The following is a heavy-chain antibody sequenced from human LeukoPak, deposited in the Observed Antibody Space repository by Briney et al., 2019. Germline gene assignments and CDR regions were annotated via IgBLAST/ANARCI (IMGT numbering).Heavy chain of an antibody. J-gene: IGHJ4*02. CDR2: ISYDGSNK. Sequence: GGSLRLSCAASGFTFSSYSMNWVRQAPGKGLEWVAVISYDGSNKYYADSVKGRFTISRDNSKNTLYLQMNSLRAEDTAVYYCAREMRVSVTSYDFWSGYYTWGQGTLVTVSS. D-gene: IGHD3-3*01. V-gene: IGHV3-30*03. CDR1: GFTFSSYS. CDR3: AREMRVSVTSYDFWSGYYT.